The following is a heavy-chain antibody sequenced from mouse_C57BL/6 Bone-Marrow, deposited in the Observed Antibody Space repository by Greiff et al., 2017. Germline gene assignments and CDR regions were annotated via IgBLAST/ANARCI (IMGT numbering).Heavy chain of an antibody. V-gene: IGHV14-4*01. Sequence: EVQLQQSGAELVRPGASVKLSCTASGFNIKDDYIHWVKQRPDQGLEWIGWIDPEIGDTEYASKFQGKATITSDTSSNTAYLQLSSLTSEDTAVYYCSSFDGNYVDFWGQGTALTVAA. CDR3: SSFDGNYVDF. D-gene: IGHD2-3*01. CDR2: IDPEIGDT. CDR1: GFNIKDDY. J-gene: IGHJ2*01.